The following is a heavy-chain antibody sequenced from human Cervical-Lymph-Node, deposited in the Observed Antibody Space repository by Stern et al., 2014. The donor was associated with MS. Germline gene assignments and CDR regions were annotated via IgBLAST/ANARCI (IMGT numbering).Heavy chain of an antibody. Sequence: QVTLKESGPALVKPTQTLTLTCTFSGFSLRKSGMYVSWVRQSPGKALEWLALIDWYGNKYCASSRKARLSISKVTSKNQVILTMTNMDPVDTGTYYCARINGGADGTGVDYWGQGTLVTVSS. CDR3: ARINGGADGTGVDY. J-gene: IGHJ4*02. D-gene: IGHD1/OR15-1a*01. CDR1: GFSLRKSGMY. CDR2: IDWYGNK. V-gene: IGHV2-70*20.